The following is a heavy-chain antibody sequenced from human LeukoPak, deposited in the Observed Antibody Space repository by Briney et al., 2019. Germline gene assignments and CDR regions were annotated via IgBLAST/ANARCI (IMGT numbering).Heavy chain of an antibody. Sequence: GGSLRLSWAVAGFSSSKNAMRWVRQAAGKGIGWDAAVRARVGRTYYADCVKGRFTISRDNSKNPLSLQKDSLRADDSAVYYCANGVGNSAVILDHWGKRPLVTVSS. CDR1: GFSSSKNA. D-gene: IGHD3-3*01. V-gene: IGHV3-23*01. J-gene: IGHJ5*02. CDR2: VRARVGRT. CDR3: ANGVGNSAVILDH.